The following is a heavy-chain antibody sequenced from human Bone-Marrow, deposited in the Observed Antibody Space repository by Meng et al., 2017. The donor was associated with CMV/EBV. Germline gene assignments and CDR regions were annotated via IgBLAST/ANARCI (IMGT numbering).Heavy chain of an antibody. D-gene: IGHD3-10*01. V-gene: IGHV3-9*01. CDR3: AKGVYYYGMDV. J-gene: IGHJ6*02. Sequence: SLKISCAASGFTFSSYSMNWVRQAPGKGLEWVSGISWNSGSIGYADSVKGRFTISRDNAKNSLYLQMNSLRAEDTALYYCAKGVYYYGMDVWGQGTTVTVSS. CDR1: GFTFSSYS. CDR2: ISWNSGSI.